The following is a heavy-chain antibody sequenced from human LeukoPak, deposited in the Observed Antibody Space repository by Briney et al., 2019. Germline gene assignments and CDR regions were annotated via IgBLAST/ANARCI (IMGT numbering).Heavy chain of an antibody. Sequence: GGSLRHSCKASGFTFSSYGMHWVRQAPGKGLEWVTFIRYDGSNKYYADPVKGRFTISRDDSKNTLYLQMNSLRAEDTAVYYCAKSGRWLQFSPDWFDPWGQGTLVTVSS. CDR3: AKSGRWLQFSPDWFDP. CDR1: GFTFSSYG. V-gene: IGHV3-30*02. J-gene: IGHJ5*02. CDR2: IRYDGSNK. D-gene: IGHD5-24*01.